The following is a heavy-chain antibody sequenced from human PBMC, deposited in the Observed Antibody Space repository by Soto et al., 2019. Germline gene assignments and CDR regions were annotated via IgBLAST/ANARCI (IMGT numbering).Heavy chain of an antibody. J-gene: IGHJ5*02. CDR1: GYTFTGYY. Sequence: ASVKVSCKASGYTFTGYYIHWVRQAPGQGLEWMGWINPNSGGTNYAQKFQGRVTMTRDTSISTAYMELSRPRSDDTAVYYCARGEFIEGYQLPDNHWGQGTLVTVSS. V-gene: IGHV1-2*02. D-gene: IGHD2-2*01. CDR2: INPNSGGT. CDR3: ARGEFIEGYQLPDNH.